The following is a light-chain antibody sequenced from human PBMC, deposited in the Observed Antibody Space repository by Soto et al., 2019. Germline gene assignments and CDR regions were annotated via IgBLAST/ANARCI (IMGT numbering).Light chain of an antibody. CDR1: QGISRW. Sequence: DIQMTQYPSFVSASVGDRVTITCRASQGISRWLAWYQQRPGKAPELLIYGASSLQSGVPSRFSGSGSGTDFTLTISSLQPEDFATYYCQQPNSFPLSFGQGIRREIK. CDR3: QQPNSFPLS. CDR2: GAS. J-gene: IGKJ5*01. V-gene: IGKV1-12*01.